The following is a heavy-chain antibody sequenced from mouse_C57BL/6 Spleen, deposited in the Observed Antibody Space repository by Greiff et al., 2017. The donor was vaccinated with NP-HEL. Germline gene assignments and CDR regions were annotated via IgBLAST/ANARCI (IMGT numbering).Heavy chain of an antibody. J-gene: IGHJ3*01. D-gene: IGHD2-5*01. Sequence: QVQLKQSGAELVRPGASVTLSCKASGYTFTDYEMHWVKQTPVHGLEWIGAIDPETGGTAYNQKFKGKAILTADKSSSTAYMELRSLTSEDSAVYYCTRPSYSNYFAYWGQGTLVTVSA. CDR2: IDPETGGT. V-gene: IGHV1-15*01. CDR3: TRPSYSNYFAY. CDR1: GYTFTDYE.